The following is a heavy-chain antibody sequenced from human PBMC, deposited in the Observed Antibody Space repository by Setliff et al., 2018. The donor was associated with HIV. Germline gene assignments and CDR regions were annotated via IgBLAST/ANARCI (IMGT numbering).Heavy chain of an antibody. CDR3: ARGGTSSNWFDP. Sequence: PSETLSLTCIVSGASISSATWSWIRQPPGKGLQWIGFIYNSEMINYNPSLKSRVSMSLDTSKNQFSLKLTSVTAADTAVYYCARGGTSSNWFDPWGQGTLVTVSS. D-gene: IGHD1-26*01. V-gene: IGHV4-59*01. CDR1: GASISSAT. J-gene: IGHJ5*02. CDR2: IYNSEMI.